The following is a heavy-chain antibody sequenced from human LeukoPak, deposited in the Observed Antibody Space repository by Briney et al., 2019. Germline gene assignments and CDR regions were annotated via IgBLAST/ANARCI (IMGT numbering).Heavy chain of an antibody. CDR3: ATKRRVCSGGSCYFPRGHFDY. V-gene: IGHV4-34*01. CDR2: INHSGST. Sequence: SETLSLTCAAYGGSFSGYYWSWIRQPPGKGLEWIGEINHSGSTNYNPSLKSRVTISVDTSKNQFSLKLSSVTAADTAVYYCATKRRVCSGGSCYFPRGHFDYWGQGTLVTVSS. J-gene: IGHJ4*02. D-gene: IGHD2-15*01. CDR1: GGSFSGYY.